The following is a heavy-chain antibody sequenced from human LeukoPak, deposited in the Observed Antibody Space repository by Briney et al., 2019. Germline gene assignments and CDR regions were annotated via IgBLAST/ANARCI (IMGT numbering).Heavy chain of an antibody. CDR2: IHYSGST. Sequence: SETLSLTCTVSGSSINDFNWSWTRQPPGKGLEFVAYIHYSGSTSYNPSLKCRVTISLDSSKSQFSLELRSVTAADTAFYYCARTGRTGDWGQGILVTVSS. J-gene: IGHJ4*02. V-gene: IGHV4-59*01. CDR1: GSSINDFN. D-gene: IGHD4-17*01. CDR3: ARTGRTGD.